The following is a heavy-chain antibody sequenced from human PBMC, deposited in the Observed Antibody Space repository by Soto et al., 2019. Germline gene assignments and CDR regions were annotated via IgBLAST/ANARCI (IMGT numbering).Heavy chain of an antibody. J-gene: IGHJ6*02. CDR2: MNPINGAT. CDR1: GYDFTAYD. D-gene: IGHD6-13*01. CDR3: GRGPSPRAPAGGTPYYYAMDV. Sequence: APVKVSCNDSGYDFTAYDINLVRQASGQGLERVGWMNPINGATGSARRFQGRVSMTRNTATGTAYLELTSLRSDDTAVYYCGRGPSPRAPAGGTPYYYAMDVWGQGTTVTVSS. V-gene: IGHV1-8*02.